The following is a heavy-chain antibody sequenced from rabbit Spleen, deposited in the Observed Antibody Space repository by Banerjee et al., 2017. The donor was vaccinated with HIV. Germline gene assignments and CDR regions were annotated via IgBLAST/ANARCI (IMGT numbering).Heavy chain of an antibody. V-gene: IGHV1S44*01. CDR3: ARSLGDDIGKYNI. D-gene: IGHD2-1*01. CDR2: ISTSGSA. CDR1: GIDLSSYA. J-gene: IGHJ3*01. Sequence: QSVEESGGRLVTPGTPLTLTCTVSGIDLSSYAMGWVRQAPGKGLEYIGIISTSGSAYYASWAKGRFTISKSSSTTVDLKLTSPTTEDTATYFCARSLGDDIGKYNIWGQGTLVTVS.